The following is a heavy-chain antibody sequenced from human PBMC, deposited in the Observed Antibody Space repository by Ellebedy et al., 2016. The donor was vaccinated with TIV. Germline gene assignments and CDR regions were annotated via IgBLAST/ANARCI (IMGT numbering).Heavy chain of an antibody. CDR2: IWYDGSNK. J-gene: IGHJ3*02. V-gene: IGHV3-33*08. CDR3: ARDKVAGTAGAFDI. CDR1: GFTFSSYG. D-gene: IGHD6-19*01. Sequence: GGSLRLSCAASGFTFSSYGMHWVRQAPGKGLEWVAVIWYDGSNKYYADSVKGRFTISRDNSKNTLYLQMNSLRAEDTAVYYCARDKVAGTAGAFDIWGQGTMVTVSS.